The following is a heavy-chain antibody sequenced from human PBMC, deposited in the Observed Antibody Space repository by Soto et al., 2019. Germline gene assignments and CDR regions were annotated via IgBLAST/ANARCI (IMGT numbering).Heavy chain of an antibody. CDR3: VKDGAVAVFDF. V-gene: IGHV3-64D*06. J-gene: IGHJ4*02. Sequence: GGSLRLSCAASGFTFSSYAMHWVRQAPGKGLEYVSAISSNGGSTYYADSVKGRFTISRDNSKNTLYLQMSSLRAEDTAVYYCVKDGAVAVFDFWGQGTLVTVYS. CDR1: GFTFSSYA. CDR2: ISSNGGST. D-gene: IGHD6-19*01.